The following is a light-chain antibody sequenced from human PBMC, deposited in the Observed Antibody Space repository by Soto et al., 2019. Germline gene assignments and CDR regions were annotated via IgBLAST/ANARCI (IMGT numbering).Light chain of an antibody. J-gene: IGLJ2*01. V-gene: IGLV1-47*01. CDR2: RNT. CDR1: SSNIGSTSSIACCY. CDR3: ASWDDILSGGI. Sequence: QSVLTQPPSASGTPGQRVIISCSGSSSNIGSTSSIACCYVYWYQQPPGTTPKLLIYRNTHRHSGVPDRFSGSKSGTSASLAISGLRSEDEGDYYCASWDDILSGGIFGGGTKVTVL.